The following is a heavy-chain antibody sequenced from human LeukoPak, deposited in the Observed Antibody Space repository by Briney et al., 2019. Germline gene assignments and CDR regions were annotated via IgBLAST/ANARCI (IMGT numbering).Heavy chain of an antibody. D-gene: IGHD5-18*01. CDR1: GFTFSSYA. CDR3: ARDPRDSYGAIY. Sequence: GGSLRLSCAASGFTFSSYAMSWVRQAPGKGLEWVSAISGSGGSTYYADSVKGRFTISRDNSKNTLYLQMNSLRAEDTAVYYCARDPRDSYGAIYWGQGTLVTVSS. CDR2: ISGSGGST. V-gene: IGHV3-23*01. J-gene: IGHJ4*02.